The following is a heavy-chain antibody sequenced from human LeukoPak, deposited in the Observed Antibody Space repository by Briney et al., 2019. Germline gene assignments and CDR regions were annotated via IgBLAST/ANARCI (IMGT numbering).Heavy chain of an antibody. CDR3: ARDWAPVTGYYFDY. D-gene: IGHD3-9*01. V-gene: IGHV1-18*01. CDR2: ISTYNGNT. Sequence: VASVKVSCKASGYTFTSYGISWVRLAPGQGLEWMGWISTYNGNTNYAQKLQGRVTMTTDTSTNTAYMELRSLRSDDRAVYYCARDWAPVTGYYFDYWGQGTLVTVSS. J-gene: IGHJ4*02. CDR1: GYTFTSYG.